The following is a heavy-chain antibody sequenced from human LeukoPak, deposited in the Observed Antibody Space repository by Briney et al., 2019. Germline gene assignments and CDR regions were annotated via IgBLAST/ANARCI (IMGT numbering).Heavy chain of an antibody. CDR2: INPNSGGT. V-gene: IGHV1-2*04. J-gene: IGHJ6*02. D-gene: IGHD2-21*02. Sequence: RASVKVSCKASGYTFTGYYMHWVRQAPGQGLEWMGWINPNSGGTNYAQKFQGWVTMTRDTSISTAYMELSRLRSDDTAVYYCARGSVVTARNYYGMDVWGQGTTVTVSS. CDR3: ARGSVVTARNYYGMDV. CDR1: GYTFTGYY.